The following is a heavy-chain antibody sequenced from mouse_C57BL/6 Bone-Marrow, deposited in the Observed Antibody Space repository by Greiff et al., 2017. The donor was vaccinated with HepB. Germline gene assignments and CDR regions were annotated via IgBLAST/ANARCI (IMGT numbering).Heavy chain of an antibody. D-gene: IGHD1-1*02. CDR1: GYTFTSYG. Sequence: VKLVESGAELARPGASVKLSCKASGYTFTSYGISWVKQRTGQGLEWIGEIYPRSGNTYYNEKFKGKATLTADKSSSTAYMELRSLTSEDSAVYFCARWVYGFDYWGQGTTLTVSS. CDR3: ARWVYGFDY. CDR2: IYPRSGNT. V-gene: IGHV1-81*01. J-gene: IGHJ2*01.